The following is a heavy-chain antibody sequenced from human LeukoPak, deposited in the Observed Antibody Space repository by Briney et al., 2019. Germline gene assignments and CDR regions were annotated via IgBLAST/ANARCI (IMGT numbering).Heavy chain of an antibody. CDR2: IYYSGST. J-gene: IGHJ3*02. CDR1: GGSISSYY. D-gene: IGHD3-22*01. Sequence: SETLSLTCTVSGGSISSYYWGWIRQPPGKGLEWIGSIYYSGSTYYNPSLKSRVTISVDTSKNQFSLKLSSVTAADTAVYYCARTNYYETSGWAAGLSPFDMWGRGTMVTVSS. CDR3: ARTNYYETSGWAAGLSPFDM. V-gene: IGHV4-39*01.